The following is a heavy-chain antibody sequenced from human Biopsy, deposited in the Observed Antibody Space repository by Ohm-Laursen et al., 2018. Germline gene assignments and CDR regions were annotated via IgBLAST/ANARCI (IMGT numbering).Heavy chain of an antibody. CDR2: ISTYNGNT. CDR3: VRDWTSGNEMWFDA. D-gene: IGHD1-1*01. V-gene: IGHV1-18*01. CDR1: GFSFASYG. J-gene: IGHJ5*02. Sequence: ASVTVSCKASGFSFASYGIDCVRQAAGQGPEWMGWISTYNGNTHYAQNFQGRITLTADTSTTTAYLELSSLTSDDTAVYYCVRDWTSGNEMWFDAWGQGTMITVSS.